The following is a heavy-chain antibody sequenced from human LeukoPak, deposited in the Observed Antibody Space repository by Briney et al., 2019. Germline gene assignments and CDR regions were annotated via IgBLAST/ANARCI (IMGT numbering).Heavy chain of an antibody. V-gene: IGHV3-7*01. CDR3: VSGFLQWLY. D-gene: IGHD3-3*01. Sequence: PGGSLRLSCAASGLSFSSYWMSWVRQAPGKGLEWVANITPDGSNMLYVDSVKGRFTISRDNAKNSLYLQMNNLRAEDTAVYFCVSGFLQWLYWGQGTLVTVSS. CDR2: ITPDGSNM. J-gene: IGHJ4*02. CDR1: GLSFSSYW.